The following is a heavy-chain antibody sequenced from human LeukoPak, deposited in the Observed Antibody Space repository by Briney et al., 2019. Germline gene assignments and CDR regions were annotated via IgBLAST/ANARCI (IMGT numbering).Heavy chain of an antibody. J-gene: IGHJ5*02. Sequence: SETLSLTCAVYGGSFSGYYWSWIRQPPGKGLEWIGEINHSGSTNYNPSLKSRVTMSVDTSKNQFSLKLSSVTAADTAVYYCARERMVYAMVVGRNWFDPWGQGTLVTVSS. CDR3: ARERMVYAMVVGRNWFDP. V-gene: IGHV4-34*01. CDR1: GGSFSGYY. D-gene: IGHD2-8*01. CDR2: INHSGST.